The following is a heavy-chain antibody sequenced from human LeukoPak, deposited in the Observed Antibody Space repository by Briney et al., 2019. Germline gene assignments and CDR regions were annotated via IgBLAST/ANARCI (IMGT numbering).Heavy chain of an antibody. J-gene: IGHJ4*02. CDR3: VREAAASLFDY. CDR2: ISSSSRDI. V-gene: IGHV3-21*01. D-gene: IGHD5-18*01. Sequence: GGSLRLSCAASGFTFSSYTMNWVRQAPGKGLEWVAAISSSSRDIFYADSVKGRFSISRGNTQNSLSLQMSSLKAEDTAVYYCVREAAASLFDYWGLGTLVTVSS. CDR1: GFTFSSYT.